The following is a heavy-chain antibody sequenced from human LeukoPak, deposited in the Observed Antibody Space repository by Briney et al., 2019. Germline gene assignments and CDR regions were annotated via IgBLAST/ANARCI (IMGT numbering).Heavy chain of an antibody. D-gene: IGHD3-3*01. V-gene: IGHV3-21*01. J-gene: IGHJ4*02. CDR1: GFTFSSYN. CDR2: ISSSSSYI. Sequence: GGSLRLSCAASGFTFSSYNMNWVRQAPGKGLEWVSSISSSSSYIYYADSVKGRFTISRDNAKNSLYLQMNSLRAEDTAVYYCARGSLRFLEWLSTYYFDYWGQGTLVTVSS. CDR3: ARGSLRFLEWLSTYYFDY.